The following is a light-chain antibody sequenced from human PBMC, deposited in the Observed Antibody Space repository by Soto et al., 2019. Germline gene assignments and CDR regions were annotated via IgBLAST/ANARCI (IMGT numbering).Light chain of an antibody. V-gene: IGKV3-15*01. CDR3: QQGHNWPLT. J-gene: IGKJ2*01. CDR2: GAS. CDR1: QSISSE. Sequence: EIGMTQSPATLSVSPGERATLSCRASQSISSELAWYQQKPGQPPRLLIYGASTRATGVPARFTGSGSGSDFTLTISALQSEDFAVYYCQQGHNWPLTFGQGTSLEI.